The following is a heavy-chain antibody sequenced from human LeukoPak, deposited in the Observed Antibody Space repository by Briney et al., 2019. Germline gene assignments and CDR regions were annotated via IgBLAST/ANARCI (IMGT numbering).Heavy chain of an antibody. CDR1: GFTFSNYW. CDR3: ARDTYRFFDL. Sequence: PGGSLRLSCAASGFTFSNYWMSWVRQAPGKGLEWVANIKQDGSERYYVDSVKGRFTISRDNAKNSLYLQMNSLRAEDTAVYYCARDTYRFFDLWGRGTLVTVSS. V-gene: IGHV3-7*01. J-gene: IGHJ2*01. CDR2: IKQDGSER.